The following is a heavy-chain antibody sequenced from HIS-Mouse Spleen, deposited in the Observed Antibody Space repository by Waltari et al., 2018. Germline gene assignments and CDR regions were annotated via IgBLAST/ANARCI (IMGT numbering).Heavy chain of an antibody. J-gene: IGHJ4*02. CDR3: ARHYYYGSGSYYFDY. CDR2: IYSGGST. Sequence: EVQLVETGGGLIKPGGSLRLSCAASGFTVSRNYLHWVRQAPGKGLEWVSFIYSGGSTYYADSVKGRFTISRDNSKNTLYLQMNSLRAEDTAVYYCARHYYYGSGSYYFDYWGQGTLVTVSS. V-gene: IGHV3-53*02. D-gene: IGHD3-10*01. CDR1: GFTVSRNY.